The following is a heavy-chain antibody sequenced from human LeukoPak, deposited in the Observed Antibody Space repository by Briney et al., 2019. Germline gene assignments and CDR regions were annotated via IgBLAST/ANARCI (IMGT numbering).Heavy chain of an antibody. CDR2: INHSGGRT. Sequence: VASVKVSCKASGYAFINHDINWVRQAAGQGLDWMGIINHSGGRTSYAEKFKGRVTMPRDMSTSTVYMELSSLRSEDTAVYYCAREGRTGTTYFLGYWGQGTLVTVSS. V-gene: IGHV1-46*01. CDR1: GYAFINHD. CDR3: AREGRTGTTYFLGY. J-gene: IGHJ4*02. D-gene: IGHD1-7*01.